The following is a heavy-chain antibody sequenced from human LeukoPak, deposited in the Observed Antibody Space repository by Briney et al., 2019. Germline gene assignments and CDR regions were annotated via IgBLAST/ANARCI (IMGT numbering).Heavy chain of an antibody. CDR1: GFTFSSLW. J-gene: IGHJ4*02. V-gene: IGHV3-7*03. Sequence: GGSLRLSCAASGFTFSSLWMSWVRQAPGKGLEWVANIRPDGSEKYYGDSVKGRFTISRDSSKNTLFLQMNSLRAEDTALYFCARKAQYNGHYPLDYWGQGTLVTVSS. CDR2: IRPDGSEK. CDR3: ARKAQYNGHYPLDY. D-gene: IGHD1-7*01.